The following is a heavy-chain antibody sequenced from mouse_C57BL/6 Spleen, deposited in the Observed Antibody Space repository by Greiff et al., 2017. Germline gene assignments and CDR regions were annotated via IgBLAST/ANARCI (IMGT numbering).Heavy chain of an antibody. CDR2: INPNNGGT. J-gene: IGHJ3*01. CDR3: AMDYYGNPFAY. V-gene: IGHV1-18*01. Sequence: VQLKQSGPELVKPGASVKIPCKASGYTFTDYNMDWVKQSHGKSLEWIGDINPNNGGTIYNQKFKGKATLTVDKSSSTAYMELRSLTSEDTAVYYCAMDYYGNPFAYWGQGTLVTVSA. CDR1: GYTFTDYN. D-gene: IGHD2-1*01.